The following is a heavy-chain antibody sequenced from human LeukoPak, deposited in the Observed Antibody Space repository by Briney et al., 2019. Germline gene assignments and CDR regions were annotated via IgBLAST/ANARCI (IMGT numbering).Heavy chain of an antibody. V-gene: IGHV3-48*03. D-gene: IGHD3-10*01. CDR3: AIWDY. CDR2: ISSSGGTT. Sequence: GGSLRLSCAASGFIFSTYEMNWVRQAPGKGLEWISYISSSGGTTYYADSVKGRFTISRDNAKNSLYLQMDSLRADDTAVYYCAIWDYWSQGTLVTVSS. J-gene: IGHJ4*02. CDR1: GFIFSTYE.